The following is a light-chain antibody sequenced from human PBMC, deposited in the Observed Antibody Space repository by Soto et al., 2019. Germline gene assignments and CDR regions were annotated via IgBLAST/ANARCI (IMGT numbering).Light chain of an antibody. CDR3: QQAAGFPLT. J-gene: IGKJ1*01. Sequence: ETVLTQSPGTLSLSPGERATLSCRASQSVSSSFLAWYQHKPGQAPRLLIYGASSRPTGIPDRFSGSGSGTDFTLTISRLEPEDFATYYCQQAAGFPLTFGQGTKVEIK. V-gene: IGKV3-20*01. CDR2: GAS. CDR1: QSVSSSF.